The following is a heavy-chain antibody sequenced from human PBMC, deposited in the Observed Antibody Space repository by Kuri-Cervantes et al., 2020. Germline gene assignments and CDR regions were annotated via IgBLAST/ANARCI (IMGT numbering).Heavy chain of an antibody. CDR3: ARDPSNYGYYYYYMDV. J-gene: IGHJ6*03. Sequence: GESLKISCAVYGGSFSGYYWSWIRQPPGKGLVWVSRINSDGSSTSYADSVKGRFTISRDNAKNTLYLHMKSLRAEDTAVYYCARDPSNYGYYYYYMDVWGKGTTVTVSS. D-gene: IGHD4-11*01. CDR1: GGSFSGYY. V-gene: IGHV3-74*01. CDR2: INSDGSST.